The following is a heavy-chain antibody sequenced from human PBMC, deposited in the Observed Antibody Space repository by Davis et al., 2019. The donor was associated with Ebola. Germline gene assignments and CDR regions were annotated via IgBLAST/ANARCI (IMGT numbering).Heavy chain of an antibody. CDR3: AREAVVVVAATGYYYYGMDV. D-gene: IGHD2-15*01. V-gene: IGHV1-46*03. CDR2: INPNDGRT. CDR1: GYTFTNYY. Sequence: ASVKVSCKASGYTFTNYYMHWVRQAPGQGLEWMGMINPNDGRTIYAQKFQGRVTMTRDTSTSTVYMELSSLRSEDTAVYYCAREAVVVVAATGYYYYGMDVWGQGTTVTVSS. J-gene: IGHJ6*02.